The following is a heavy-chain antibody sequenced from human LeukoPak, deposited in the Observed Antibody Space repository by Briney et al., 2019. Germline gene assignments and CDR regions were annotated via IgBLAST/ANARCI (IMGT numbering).Heavy chain of an antibody. CDR2: IYSGGTT. D-gene: IGHD3-10*01. Sequence: QPGGSLRLSCAASGFTVSSNYMSWVGQAPGKGLEWVSVIYSGGTTYYADSVKGRVTISRDNSKNTLYLQMNSLRAEDTAVYYCARWFWIGQLCGYFDYWGQGTLVTVSS. J-gene: IGHJ4*02. CDR3: ARWFWIGQLCGYFDY. CDR1: GFTVSSNY. V-gene: IGHV3-53*01.